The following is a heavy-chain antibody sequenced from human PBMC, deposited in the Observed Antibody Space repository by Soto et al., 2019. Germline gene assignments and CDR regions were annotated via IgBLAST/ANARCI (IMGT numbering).Heavy chain of an antibody. CDR3: ARQRTTLVPQAYFDH. Sequence: SETLSLTCIVSGESISSSSYYWGWIRHPPGKGLEWIGSIYYSGRTYYNPSFKSRVTISIDTSKNQFSLKLSSVTATDTAVYYCARQRTTLVPQAYFDHWGQGPLGTFPS. CDR2: IYYSGRT. D-gene: IGHD2-8*02. V-gene: IGHV4-39*01. CDR1: GESISSSSYY. J-gene: IGHJ4*02.